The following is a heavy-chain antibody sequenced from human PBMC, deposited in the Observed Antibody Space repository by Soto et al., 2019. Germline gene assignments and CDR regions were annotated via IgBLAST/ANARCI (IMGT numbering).Heavy chain of an antibody. CDR2: IYPGDSDT. CDR1: GYSFTSYW. CDR3: ARSRRGAYSSGWYSPSGYYNYGIDV. D-gene: IGHD6-19*01. J-gene: IGHJ6*02. V-gene: IGHV5-51*01. Sequence: PGESLKISCKVSGYSFTSYWISWVRQMPGKGLEWMGIIYPGDSDTKYSPSLQGQVSISADTSISTAYLQWTSLKASDTAMYYCARSRRGAYSSGWYSPSGYYNYGIDVWGQGTKVTVSS.